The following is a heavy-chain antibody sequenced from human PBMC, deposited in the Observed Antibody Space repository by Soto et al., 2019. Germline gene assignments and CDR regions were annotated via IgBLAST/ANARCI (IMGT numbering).Heavy chain of an antibody. CDR1: GFTFNDYY. Sequence: GGSLRLSCAACGFTFNDYYMNWIRQAPGKGLEWVSYISNTNSYTNYADSVKGRFTISRDNAKSSLYLQMNSLRAEDTAVYYCARSALKGSSRPDYWGQGTLVTVSS. CDR2: ISNTNSYT. CDR3: ARSALKGSSRPDY. D-gene: IGHD6-13*01. J-gene: IGHJ4*02. V-gene: IGHV3-11*06.